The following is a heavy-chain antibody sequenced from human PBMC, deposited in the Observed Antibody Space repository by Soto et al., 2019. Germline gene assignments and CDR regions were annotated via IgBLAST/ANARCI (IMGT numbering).Heavy chain of an antibody. D-gene: IGHD2-2*01. Sequence: SVKVSCKASGFTFTSSAMQWVRQARGQRLEWIGWIVVGSGNTNYAQKFQERVTITRDMSTSTAYMELSSLRSEDTAVYYCAATIVVVPAAMRGYYYYGMDVWGQGTTVTVSS. CDR3: AATIVVVPAAMRGYYYYGMDV. CDR2: IVVGSGNT. CDR1: GFTFTSSA. J-gene: IGHJ6*02. V-gene: IGHV1-58*02.